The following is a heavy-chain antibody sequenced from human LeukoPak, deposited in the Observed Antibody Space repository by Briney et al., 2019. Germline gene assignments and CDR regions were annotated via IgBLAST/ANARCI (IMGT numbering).Heavy chain of an antibody. CDR1: GGSISRYY. V-gene: IGHV4-59*01. J-gene: IGHJ6*02. Sequence: SETLSLTCTVSGGSISRYYWSWIRPPLGKGVDWVGYIWYSGTTHYNPSLKSRVTISLDTSKNQFSLRLSSVTAADTAVYYCARAAIIGTTYNGMDVWGQGTTVTVSS. D-gene: IGHD1-20*01. CDR2: IWYSGTT. CDR3: ARAAIIGTTYNGMDV.